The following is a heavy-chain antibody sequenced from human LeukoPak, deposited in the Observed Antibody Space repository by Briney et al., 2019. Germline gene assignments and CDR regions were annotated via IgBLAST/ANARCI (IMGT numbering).Heavy chain of an antibody. CDR2: INPSGGST. Sequence: ASVKVSCKASGYTFTTYGITWVRQAPGQGLEWMGIINPSGGSTSYAQKFQGRVTMTRDTSTSTVYMELSSLRSEDTAVYYCARDSGWLRLRYWGQGTLVTVSS. D-gene: IGHD5-12*01. V-gene: IGHV1-46*01. J-gene: IGHJ4*02. CDR3: ARDSGWLRLRY. CDR1: GYTFTTYG.